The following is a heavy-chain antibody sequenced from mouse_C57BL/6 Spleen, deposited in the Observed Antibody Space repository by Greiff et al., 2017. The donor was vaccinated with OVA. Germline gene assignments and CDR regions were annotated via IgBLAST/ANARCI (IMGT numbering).Heavy chain of an antibody. J-gene: IGHJ1*03. Sequence: QVQLQQPGAELVMPGASVKLSCKASGYTFTSYWMHWVKQRPGQGLEWIGEIDPSDSYTNYNQKFKGKSTLTVDKSSSTAYMQLSSLTSEDSAVYYCARNDGYGYFDVGGTGTTVTVSS. CDR1: GYTFTSYW. CDR2: IDPSDSYT. V-gene: IGHV1-69*01. D-gene: IGHD2-3*01. CDR3: ARNDGYGYFDV.